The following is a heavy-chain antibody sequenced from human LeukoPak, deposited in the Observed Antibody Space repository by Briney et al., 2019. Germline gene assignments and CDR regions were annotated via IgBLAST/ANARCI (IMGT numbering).Heavy chain of an antibody. D-gene: IGHD3-3*01. CDR2: IYYSGST. CDR1: GGSISSYY. J-gene: IGHJ4*02. V-gene: IGHV4-4*08. CDR3: ARDYDFWSGPPGDYFDY. Sequence: SETLSLTCTVSGGSISSYYWSWIRQPPGKGLEWIGYIYYSGSTYYNPSLKSRVTISVDTSKSQFSLKLSSVTAADTAVYYCARDYDFWSGPPGDYFDYWGQGTLVTVSS.